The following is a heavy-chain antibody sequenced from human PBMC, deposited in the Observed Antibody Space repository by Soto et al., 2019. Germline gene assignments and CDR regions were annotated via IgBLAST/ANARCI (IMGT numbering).Heavy chain of an antibody. CDR2: ISAYNGNT. J-gene: IGHJ5*02. CDR3: ARAVDTAMEGWFDP. D-gene: IGHD5-18*01. Sequence: RASVKVSFKASGYTFTSYGISWVRQAPGQGLEWMGWISAYNGNTSYAQKLQGRATMTTDTSTSTAYMELRSLRSDDTAVYYCARAVDTAMEGWFDPWGQGTLVTVSS. CDR1: GYTFTSYG. V-gene: IGHV1-18*04.